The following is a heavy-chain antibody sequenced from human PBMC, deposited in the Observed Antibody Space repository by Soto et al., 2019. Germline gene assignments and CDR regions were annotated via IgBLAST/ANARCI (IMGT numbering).Heavy chain of an antibody. D-gene: IGHD6-19*01. CDR1: GSSITSYY. CDR3: ARAPSDGWHMGRFDY. J-gene: IGHJ4*02. Sequence: SETLSLTCTVSGSSITSYYWNWIRQPPGKGLEWIGYVFSSGNTYYNPSLKSRVTLSVDTSKSQFSLNLTSVTAADTAVYYCARAPSDGWHMGRFDYWGQGILVTV. CDR2: VFSSGNT. V-gene: IGHV4-59*01.